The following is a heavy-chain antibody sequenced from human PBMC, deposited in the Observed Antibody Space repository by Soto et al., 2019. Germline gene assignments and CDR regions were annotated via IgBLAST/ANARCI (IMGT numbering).Heavy chain of an antibody. CDR2: ISGSGGST. Sequence: EVQLLESGGGLVQPGGSLRLSCAASGFTFSSYALSWVRQAPGKGLEWVSAISGSGGSTYYADSVKGRFTISRDNPTNTLYLQMNSLRAEDTAVYFCAKAGGGGTVTTFWGYWGQGTLVTVSS. CDR3: AKAGGGGTVTTFWGY. D-gene: IGHD4-17*01. J-gene: IGHJ4*02. CDR1: GFTFSSYA. V-gene: IGHV3-23*01.